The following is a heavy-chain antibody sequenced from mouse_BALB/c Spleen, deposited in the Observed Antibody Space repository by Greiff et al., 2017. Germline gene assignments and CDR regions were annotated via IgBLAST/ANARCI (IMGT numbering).Heavy chain of an antibody. CDR3: ARFNYYGSSYYAMDY. Sequence: EVQLQESGPGLVKPSQSLSLTCTVTGYSITSYYAWNWIRQFPGNQLEWMGYISYSGSTSYNPSLKSRISITRDTSKNQFFLQLNSVTTEDTATYYCARFNYYGSSYYAMDYWGQGTSVTVSS. CDR2: ISYSGST. V-gene: IGHV3-2*02. D-gene: IGHD1-1*01. CDR1: GYSITSYYA. J-gene: IGHJ4*01.